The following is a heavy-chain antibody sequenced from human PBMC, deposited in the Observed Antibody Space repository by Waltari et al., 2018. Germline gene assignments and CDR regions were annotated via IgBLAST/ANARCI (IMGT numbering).Heavy chain of an antibody. D-gene: IGHD7-27*01. V-gene: IGHV3-74*01. Sequence: EVQLVESGGGLVQPGGSRRLSCEASGFTFSNYWMAWVRQAPGKGLVCVSRINSDWSTTNSADSVRGRFTISRDNAKDTLHLQMNSLRAEDTAVYYCARDPNRKFDYWGQGTLVTVSS. CDR3: ARDPNRKFDY. J-gene: IGHJ4*02. CDR2: INSDWSTT. CDR1: GFTFSNYW.